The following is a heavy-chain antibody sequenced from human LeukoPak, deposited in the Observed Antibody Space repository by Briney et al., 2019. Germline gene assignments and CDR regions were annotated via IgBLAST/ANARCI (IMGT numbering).Heavy chain of an antibody. CDR2: IKQHGSEK. CDR3: ARGGRARDY. V-gene: IGHV3-7*01. D-gene: IGHD4/OR15-4a*01. Sequence: GGSLRLSCAASGFTFSSYWMSWVRQAPAKGREWVANIKQHGSEKYYVDSVMGRFTISRDNAKNSLYLQMNSLRAEDTAVYYCARGGRARDYWGQGTLVTVSS. CDR1: GFTFSSYW. J-gene: IGHJ4*02.